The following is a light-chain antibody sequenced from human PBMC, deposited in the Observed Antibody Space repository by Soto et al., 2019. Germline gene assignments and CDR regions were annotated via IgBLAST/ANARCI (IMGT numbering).Light chain of an antibody. V-gene: IGKV3-11*01. CDR1: QTVSKY. CDR2: DTS. CDR3: QERSKWPMVT. Sequence: EIVLTQSPVTLSLSPGDRATLSCRASQTVSKYLAWYQQKPGQPPRLLVYDTSNRASGIPARFSGSGSGTDFALTISSLEPEDFAVYDGQERSKWPMVTFGPGTKVD. J-gene: IGKJ3*01.